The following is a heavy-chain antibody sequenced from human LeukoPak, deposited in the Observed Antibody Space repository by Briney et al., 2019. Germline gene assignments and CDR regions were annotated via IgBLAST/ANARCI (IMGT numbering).Heavy chain of an antibody. CDR3: AREGIRIAAAGTIDY. D-gene: IGHD6-13*01. J-gene: IGHJ4*02. Sequence: GASVKVSCKASGYTFTGYYMHWVRQAPGQGLEWMGWINPNSGGTNYAQKFQGRVTMTRDTYISTDYMELSRLRSDDTAMYYCAREGIRIAAAGTIDYWGQGTLVTVSS. CDR2: INPNSGGT. V-gene: IGHV1-2*02. CDR1: GYTFTGYY.